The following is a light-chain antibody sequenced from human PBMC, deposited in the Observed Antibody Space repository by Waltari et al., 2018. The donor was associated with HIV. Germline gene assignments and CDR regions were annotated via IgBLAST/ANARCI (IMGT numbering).Light chain of an antibody. CDR3: LAWDSSTVI. CDR1: KLGNSY. CDR2: DDT. Sequence: SYELTPPPSVSVSPGQTATITCSGYKLGNSYVCWYEQKPGQSPLLVIYDDTKRPSGIPERFSGSNSVNTATLTISGTQAVDEADYYCLAWDSSTVIFGGGTRLTVL. V-gene: IGLV3-1*01. J-gene: IGLJ2*01.